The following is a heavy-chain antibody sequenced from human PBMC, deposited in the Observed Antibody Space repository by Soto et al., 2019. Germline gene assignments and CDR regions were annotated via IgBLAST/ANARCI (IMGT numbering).Heavy chain of an antibody. J-gene: IGHJ5*02. D-gene: IGHD3-22*01. CDR3: ARASGYYDSAGYSS. CDR1: DDSISSDGYS. Sequence: SETLSLTCAVSDDSISSDGYSWSWIRQPPGKGLEWIGYIYHSGTLYYNPSLKSRVTISVDRSKNQFSLKLNSVTAADTAVYYCARASGYYDSAGYSSWGQGTLVTVS. CDR2: IYHSGTL. V-gene: IGHV4-30-2*01.